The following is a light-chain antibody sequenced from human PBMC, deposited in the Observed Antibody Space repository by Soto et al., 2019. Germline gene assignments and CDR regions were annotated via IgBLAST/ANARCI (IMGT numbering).Light chain of an antibody. CDR1: SSDVGGYHY. CDR3: SSYGGSYTVV. J-gene: IGLJ2*01. Sequence: QSALTQPRPVSGSPGQSVTISCTGTSSDVGGYHYVSWYQHHSVKAPKHMIYDVARRPSGVPDRFSGSKSGNTASLTISGLQAEDEADYYCSSYGGSYTVVVGGGTKVTVL. V-gene: IGLV2-11*01. CDR2: DVA.